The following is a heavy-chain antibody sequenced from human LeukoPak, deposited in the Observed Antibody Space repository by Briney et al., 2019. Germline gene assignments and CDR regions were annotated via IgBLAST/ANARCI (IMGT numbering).Heavy chain of an antibody. J-gene: IGHJ6*02. CDR3: ARGGVLDV. D-gene: IGHD3-16*01. Sequence: GGSLRLSCAASGFTFSSYGMHWVRQAPGKGLEWVAVIWYDGSNKNYADSVKGRFTTSRDNAKNSLYLQMSNLRAEDTAVYFCARGGVLDVWGQGATVTVSS. V-gene: IGHV3-33*03. CDR1: GFTFSSYG. CDR2: IWYDGSNK.